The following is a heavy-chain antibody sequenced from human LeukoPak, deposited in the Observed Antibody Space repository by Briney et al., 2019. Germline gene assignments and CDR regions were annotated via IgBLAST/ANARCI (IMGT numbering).Heavy chain of an antibody. V-gene: IGHV3-74*01. CDR3: AIDLVLGSGSYGQ. Sequence: GGSLRLSCAASGFTFSTYWMHWVRQAPGKGLVWVSRIHGDGTFTTSADSVKGRFTISRDNAHNMVYLQMNSLRVEDTAVYYCAIDLVLGSGSYGQWGQGTLVTVSS. CDR1: GFTFSTYW. D-gene: IGHD3-10*01. J-gene: IGHJ4*02. CDR2: IHGDGTFT.